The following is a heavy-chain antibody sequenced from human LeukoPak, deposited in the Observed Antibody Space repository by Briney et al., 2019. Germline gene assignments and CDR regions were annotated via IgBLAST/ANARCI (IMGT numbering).Heavy chain of an antibody. CDR2: ISGSGGST. D-gene: IGHD3-3*01. J-gene: IGHJ4*02. CDR1: GFRFSSYA. V-gene: IGHV3-23*01. CDR3: VKGGQNYDFWRFDY. Sequence: SGGSLRLSCGASGFRFSSYAMSWVRQAPGKGLEWVSSISGSGGSTYYTDSVKGRFAISRDNSESTLYLQMNSLGTDDTALYYCVKGGQNYDFWRFDYWGQGTLVTASS.